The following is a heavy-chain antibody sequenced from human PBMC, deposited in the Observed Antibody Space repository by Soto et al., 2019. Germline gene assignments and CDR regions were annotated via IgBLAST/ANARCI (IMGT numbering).Heavy chain of an antibody. CDR3: VRRGTXXXXXSDY. V-gene: IGHV5-51*01. D-gene: IGHD1-1*01. CDR2: IYPSDSDX. Sequence: RGESLKISCKGSGYTFTSYWXXWVRQMPGEGLEWMGVIYPSDSDXXXXXXXQGKVTISADKSITTXYLQWSSLKAADXXXXXXVRRGTXXXXXSDYRGQGTLV. J-gene: IGHJ4*02. CDR1: GYTFTSYW.